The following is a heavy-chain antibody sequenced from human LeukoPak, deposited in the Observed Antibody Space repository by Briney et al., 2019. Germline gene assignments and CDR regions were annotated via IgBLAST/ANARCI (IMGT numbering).Heavy chain of an antibody. J-gene: IGHJ5*02. V-gene: IGHV4-34*01. D-gene: IGHD3-10*01. CDR3: ARGRLKYFYGSGSYSS. CDR1: AGSFSGYY. CDR2: VSHSGST. Sequence: SETLSLTCAVSAGSFSGYYWSWIRQSPGKGLECIGEVSHSGSTNYNPSLKNRVTISVDTSRNRVSLRLTTVTAADAALYYCARGRLKYFYGSGSYSSWSQGTLVTVSS.